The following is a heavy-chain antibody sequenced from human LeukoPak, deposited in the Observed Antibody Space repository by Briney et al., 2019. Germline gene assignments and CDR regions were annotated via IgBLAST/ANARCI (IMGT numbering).Heavy chain of an antibody. Sequence: ASVKVSCKASGYTFTGYYMHWVRQAPGQGLEWMGWINPNSGGTNYAQKFQGRVTMTRDTSMSTAYMEVSSLTSDDTAVYYCARNLFDSNAYSSPADYWGQGTLVTVAS. CDR1: GYTFTGYY. V-gene: IGHV1-2*02. CDR3: ARNLFDSNAYSSPADY. J-gene: IGHJ4*02. CDR2: INPNSGGT. D-gene: IGHD3-22*01.